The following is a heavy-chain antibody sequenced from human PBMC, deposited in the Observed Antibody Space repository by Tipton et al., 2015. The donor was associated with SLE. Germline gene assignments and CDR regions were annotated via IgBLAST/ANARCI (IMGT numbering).Heavy chain of an antibody. J-gene: IGHJ4*02. Sequence: LRLSCTVSGGSVSSGSYYWSWIRQPPGKGLEWIGYIYYSGSTNYNPSLKSRVTISVDTSKNQFSLKLSSVTAADTAVYYCARGTTADYWGQGTLVTVSS. CDR2: IYYSGST. V-gene: IGHV4-61*01. CDR3: ARGTTADY. CDR1: GGSVSSGSYY. D-gene: IGHD4-17*01.